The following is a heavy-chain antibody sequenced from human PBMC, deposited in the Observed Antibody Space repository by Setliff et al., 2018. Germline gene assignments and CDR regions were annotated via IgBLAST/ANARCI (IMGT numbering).Heavy chain of an antibody. D-gene: IGHD2-8*01. CDR3: ARDPGFHSGTWCLGD. Sequence: SETLSLSCAASGFTFDDYGMAWVRLPPGKGLEWIGTVSYFGASYSNPSLKSRLNISLDKSANRFSLNLASVTAADTALYYCARDPGFHSGTWCLGDWGQGIQVTVS. CDR1: GFTFDDYG. V-gene: IGHV4-39*07. J-gene: IGHJ4*02. CDR2: VSYFGAS.